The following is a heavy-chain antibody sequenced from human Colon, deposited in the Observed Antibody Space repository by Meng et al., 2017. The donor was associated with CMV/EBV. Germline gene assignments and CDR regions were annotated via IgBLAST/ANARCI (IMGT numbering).Heavy chain of an antibody. J-gene: IGHJ4*02. Sequence: GGSLRLSCAASGFIFSSYDMHWVRQATGKGLEWVSGIGTTSGTYYPGSVKGRFTISREDAKNSLYLQMNSLRAGDTAVYYCARGPPRTGGYFDYWGQGTLVTVSS. D-gene: IGHD1-14*01. V-gene: IGHV3-13*01. CDR3: ARGPPRTGGYFDY. CDR2: IGTTSGT. CDR1: GFIFSSYD.